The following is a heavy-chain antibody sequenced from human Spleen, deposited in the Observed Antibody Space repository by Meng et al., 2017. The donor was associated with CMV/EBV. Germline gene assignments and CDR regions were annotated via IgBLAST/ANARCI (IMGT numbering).Heavy chain of an antibody. J-gene: IGHJ6*02. CDR2: INPNSGGT. D-gene: IGHD2-15*01. CDR1: IQLHRLL. CDR3: ARVKRYCTGGSCSSTGYYGMDV. V-gene: IGHV1-2*02. Sequence: ASVKVLQGFWIQLHRLLYALGATGPGQGLEWMGWINPNSGGTNYAQKFQGRVTMTGDTSITTAYMELSRLRSDDMAVYYCARVKRYCTGGSCSSTGYYGMDVWGQGTTVTVSS.